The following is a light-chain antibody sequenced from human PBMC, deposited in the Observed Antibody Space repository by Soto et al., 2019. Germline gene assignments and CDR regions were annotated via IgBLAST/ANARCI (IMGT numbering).Light chain of an antibody. J-gene: IGKJ1*01. CDR1: QSVSSY. Sequence: EIVLTQSPATLSLSPGERATLSCRASQSVSSYLAWYQQKPGQAPRLLIYDASNRATGIPARFSGSGSWTDFTLTISSLEPEDFAVYYCQQRSNWTWTFGQWTKVEIK. V-gene: IGKV3-11*01. CDR3: QQRSNWTWT. CDR2: DAS.